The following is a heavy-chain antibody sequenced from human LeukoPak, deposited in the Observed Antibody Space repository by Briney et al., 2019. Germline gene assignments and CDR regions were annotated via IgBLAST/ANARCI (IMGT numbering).Heavy chain of an antibody. D-gene: IGHD2-2*01. J-gene: IGHJ5*02. CDR3: ATRAVPTAATPWFDP. Sequence: PGASLRLSCGPSGFTFSSYAMSWVRQAPGKGLEWVSSISGSGGRTYYADSVKGGFTISRDNSKNTLYLQMNTLSANDTAVKYCATRAVPTAATPWFDPWGQGTLVIVSS. CDR2: ISGSGGRT. V-gene: IGHV3-23*01. CDR1: GFTFSSYA.